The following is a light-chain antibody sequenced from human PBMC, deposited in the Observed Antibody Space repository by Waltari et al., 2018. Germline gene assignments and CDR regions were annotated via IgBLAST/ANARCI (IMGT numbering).Light chain of an antibody. Sequence: EIVLTQSPGTLSLSPGERATLSCRASQSVTSISLSWYQQKLGQAPRLLIYGTSSRATGTPDRFSGSVSGTYFTLTISRLGPEDVAVYYCQQYDGEVVTFGGGTKVEI. CDR1: QSVTSIS. J-gene: IGKJ4*01. V-gene: IGKV3-20*01. CDR2: GTS. CDR3: QQYDGEVVT.